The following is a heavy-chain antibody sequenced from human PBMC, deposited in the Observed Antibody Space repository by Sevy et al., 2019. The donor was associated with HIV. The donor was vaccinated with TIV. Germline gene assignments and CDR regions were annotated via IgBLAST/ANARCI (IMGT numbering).Heavy chain of an antibody. J-gene: IGHJ4*02. Sequence: GWSLRLSCAASGFAFYDYSMSWIRQASGKGLEWVATLSFGCGKINYADSVKGRFTTSRDNSKNSFYLQMDNLRVEDTALYYCAREGCTRPHDYWGQGTRVTVSS. CDR1: GFAFYDYS. CDR3: AREGCTRPHDY. CDR2: LSFGCGKI. D-gene: IGHD2-8*01. V-gene: IGHV3-23*01.